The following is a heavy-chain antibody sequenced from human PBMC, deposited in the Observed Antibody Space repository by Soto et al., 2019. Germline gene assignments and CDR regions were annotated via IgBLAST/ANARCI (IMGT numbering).Heavy chain of an antibody. J-gene: IGHJ5*02. CDR3: ASSSSQRGHWFDP. CDR1: GGSISSGGYY. Sequence: PSETLSLTCTVSGGSISSGGYYWSWIRQHPGKGLEWIGYIYYSGSTFYNPSLKSRVTISVDSSKNQFSLKLSSVTSADTAVYYCASSSSQRGHWFDPWGQGTLVTVSS. CDR2: IYYSGST. V-gene: IGHV4-31*03. D-gene: IGHD6-13*01.